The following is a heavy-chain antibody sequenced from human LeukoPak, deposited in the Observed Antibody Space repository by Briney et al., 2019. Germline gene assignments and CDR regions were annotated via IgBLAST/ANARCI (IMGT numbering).Heavy chain of an antibody. CDR2: ISGGGYNT. D-gene: IGHD3-22*01. J-gene: IGHJ4*02. Sequence: GGSLRLSCAASGFSFSTYAMSWVRQAPGKGLEWVSAISGGGYNTYYADSVKGRFTISRDDSKNTLYLQMNSLRAEDTAVYYCAKDLDSSGYYLGFDYWGQGTLVTVSS. V-gene: IGHV3-23*01. CDR1: GFSFSTYA. CDR3: AKDLDSSGYYLGFDY.